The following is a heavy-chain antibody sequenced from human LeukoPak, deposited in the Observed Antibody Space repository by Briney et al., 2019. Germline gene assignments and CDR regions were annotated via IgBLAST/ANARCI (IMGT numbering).Heavy chain of an antibody. Sequence: GRSLTLSCAASGFTFSAYGMHWVRQAPGKGLEWVAVIWSDGGKNYNSDSVKGRFTISRDNSKNTLYLQMNSLRADDTAVYYCATDSIGPATDFDYWGQGTLVTVSS. CDR1: GFTFSAYG. J-gene: IGHJ4*02. V-gene: IGHV3-33*01. CDR3: ATDSIGPATDFDY. D-gene: IGHD2-2*01. CDR2: IWSDGGKN.